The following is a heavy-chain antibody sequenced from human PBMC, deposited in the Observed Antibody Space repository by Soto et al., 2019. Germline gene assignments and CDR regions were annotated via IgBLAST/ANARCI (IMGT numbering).Heavy chain of an antibody. CDR2: ISWDGGST. CDR3: AKDTEPNYYGTMFGPDERGGMDV. J-gene: IGHJ6*02. Sequence: AWSLRLSCAASGYTFDDYSMHCVRQAPGKGLQWVSLISWDGGSTYYADSVKGRFNISRDNSKNSLYLQMNSLRTEDTALYYCAKDTEPNYYGTMFGPDERGGMDVWGQGTTVTVSS. CDR1: GYTFDDYS. V-gene: IGHV3-43*01. D-gene: IGHD3-3*01.